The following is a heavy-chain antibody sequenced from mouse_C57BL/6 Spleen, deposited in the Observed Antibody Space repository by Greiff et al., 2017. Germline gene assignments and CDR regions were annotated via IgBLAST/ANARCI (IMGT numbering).Heavy chain of an antibody. CDR2: INPNNGGT. D-gene: IGHD1-1*01. V-gene: IGHV1-18*01. CDR1: GYTFTDYN. Sequence: EVQLVESGPELVKPGASVKIPCKASGYTFTDYNMDWVKQSHGKSLEWIGDINPNNGGTIYNQKFKGKATLTVDKSSSTAYMELRSLTSEDTAVYYCARIAGLITTVDYVDYWGQGTTLTVSS. J-gene: IGHJ2*01. CDR3: ARIAGLITTVDYVDY.